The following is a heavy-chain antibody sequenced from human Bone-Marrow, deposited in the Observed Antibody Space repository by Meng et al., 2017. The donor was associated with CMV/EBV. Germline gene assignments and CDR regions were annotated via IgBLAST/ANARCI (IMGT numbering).Heavy chain of an antibody. J-gene: IGHJ4*02. Sequence: GGSLRLSCAASGFTVSSNYMSWVRQAPGKGLEWVSVIYSGRSTYYADSVKGRFTISRDNSKNTLYLQMNSLRAEDTAVYYCAKGEQGYDFWSGYTPLYGYWGQGTLVTVSS. V-gene: IGHV3-53*01. D-gene: IGHD3-3*01. CDR3: AKGEQGYDFWSGYTPLYGY. CDR1: GFTVSSNY. CDR2: IYSGRST.